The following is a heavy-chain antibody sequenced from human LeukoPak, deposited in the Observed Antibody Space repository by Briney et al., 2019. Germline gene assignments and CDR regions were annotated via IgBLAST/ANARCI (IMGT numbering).Heavy chain of an antibody. V-gene: IGHV3-7*05. J-gene: IGHJ4*02. CDR3: ARWSYVSGTWFLDS. CDR2: INEDGSTI. D-gene: IGHD1-26*01. CDR1: GFTFSSYG. Sequence: GRSLRLSCAASGFTFSSYGMHWVRQAPGKGLEWVADINEDGSTIYYVNSVKGRFTISRDNAKNSLSLQLNTLRAEDRAVYYCARWSYVSGTWFLDSWGRGALVTVSS.